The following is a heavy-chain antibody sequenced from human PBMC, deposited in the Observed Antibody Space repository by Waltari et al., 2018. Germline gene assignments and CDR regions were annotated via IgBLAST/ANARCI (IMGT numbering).Heavy chain of an antibody. CDR2: INHSGST. J-gene: IGHJ4*02. D-gene: IGHD2-15*01. Sequence: QVQLQQWGAGLLKPSETLSLTCAVYGGSFRGYYWSWIRQPPGKGLEWIGEINHSGSTNYNPSLKSRVTISVDTSKNQFSLKLSSVTAADTAVYYCARRGVGVVVVAALDYWGQGTLVTVSS. V-gene: IGHV4-34*01. CDR1: GGSFRGYY. CDR3: ARRGVGVVVVAALDY.